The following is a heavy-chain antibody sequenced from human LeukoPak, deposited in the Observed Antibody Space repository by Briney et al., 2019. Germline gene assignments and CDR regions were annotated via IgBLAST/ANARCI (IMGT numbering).Heavy chain of an antibody. Sequence: ASVKVSCKASGYTFTSYDINWVRQATGQGLEWMGWMNPNSGNTGYAQKFQGGVTMTRNTSISTAYMELSSLRSEDTAVYYCARGKAAAGTGYYYMDVWGKGTTVTVSS. CDR2: MNPNSGNT. D-gene: IGHD6-13*01. J-gene: IGHJ6*03. CDR1: GYTFTSYD. V-gene: IGHV1-8*01. CDR3: ARGKAAAGTGYYYMDV.